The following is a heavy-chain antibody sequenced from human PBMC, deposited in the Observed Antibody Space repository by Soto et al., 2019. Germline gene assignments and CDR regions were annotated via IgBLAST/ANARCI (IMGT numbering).Heavy chain of an antibody. J-gene: IGHJ4*02. V-gene: IGHV3-11*01. CDR3: AGYPYYYGSAF. Sequence: QVQLVESGGGLVEPGGSLRLSCAPSGFRFSDHYMTWIRQAPGTGQEWVSKISGGGTTTHYADSVKGRFTVSRDNAKNSLYLQMNSVRAEDTAVYYCAGYPYYYGSAFWGQGTLVTVSS. CDR1: GFRFSDHY. D-gene: IGHD3-10*01. CDR2: ISGGGTTT.